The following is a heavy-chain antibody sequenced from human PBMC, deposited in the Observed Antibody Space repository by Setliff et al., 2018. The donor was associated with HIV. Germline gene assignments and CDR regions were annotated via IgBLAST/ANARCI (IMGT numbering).Heavy chain of an antibody. CDR2: IIPIFGST. CDR1: GGTFSNYA. V-gene: IGHV1-69*13. CDR3: ARVAVTGRGLAY. J-gene: IGHJ4*02. D-gene: IGHD6-13*01. Sequence: SVKVSCKASGGTFSNYAISWVRQAPGQGLEWMGGIIPIFGSTKYAQKFQGRVTITADESTSTADMELSSLRSEDTAVYYCARVAVTGRGLAYWGQGTLVTVSS.